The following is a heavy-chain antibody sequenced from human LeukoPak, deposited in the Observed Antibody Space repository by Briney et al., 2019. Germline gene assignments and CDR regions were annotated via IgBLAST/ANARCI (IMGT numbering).Heavy chain of an antibody. CDR1: GFTFSSYA. J-gene: IGHJ4*02. D-gene: IGHD5-12*01. V-gene: IGHV3-30*04. CDR3: ARDITGGYGY. Sequence: PGRSLRLSCAASGFTFSSYAMHWVRQAPGKGLEWVAVISYDGSNKYYADSVKGRFTISRDNAKNSLYLQMNSLRAEDTAAYYCARDITGGYGYWGQGTLVTVSS. CDR2: ISYDGSNK.